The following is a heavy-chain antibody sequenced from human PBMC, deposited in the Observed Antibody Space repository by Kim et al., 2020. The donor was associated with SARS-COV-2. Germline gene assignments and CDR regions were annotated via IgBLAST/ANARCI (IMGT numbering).Heavy chain of an antibody. CDR3: ARGGGTARSFDY. D-gene: IGHD1-7*01. J-gene: IGHJ4*01. Sequence: NYSPPLTSRVTMSVDTSKNQFSLRLTSVTAADTAVYYCARGGGTARSFDYWGHGTLVTVSS. V-gene: IGHV4-4*07.